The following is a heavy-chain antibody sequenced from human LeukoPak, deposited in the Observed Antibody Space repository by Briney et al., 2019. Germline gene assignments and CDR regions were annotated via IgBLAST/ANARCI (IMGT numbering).Heavy chain of an antibody. Sequence: SETLSLTCAVYGGSFSGYYWSWIRQPPGKGLEWIGKINHSGSTNYNPSLKSRVTISVDTSKNQFSLKLSSVTAADTAVYYCARAKGAAGFRYFDYWGQGTLVTVSS. CDR3: ARAKGAAGFRYFDY. CDR1: GGSFSGYY. CDR2: INHSGST. J-gene: IGHJ4*02. D-gene: IGHD6-13*01. V-gene: IGHV4-34*01.